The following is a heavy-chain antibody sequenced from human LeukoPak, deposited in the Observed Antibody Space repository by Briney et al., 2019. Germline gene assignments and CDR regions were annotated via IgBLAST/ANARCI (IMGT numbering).Heavy chain of an antibody. CDR3: ASFTIFGPYYYYYYMDV. V-gene: IGHV3-7*01. CDR2: IKQDGSER. CDR1: GFTFSSYW. Sequence: GSLRLSCAASGFTFSSYWMSWVRQPPGKGLEWVANIKQDGSERYYVDSVKGRFTISRDNAKNSLYLQMNSPRAEDTAVYYCASFTIFGPYYYYYYMDVWGKGTTVTVSS. D-gene: IGHD3-3*01. J-gene: IGHJ6*03.